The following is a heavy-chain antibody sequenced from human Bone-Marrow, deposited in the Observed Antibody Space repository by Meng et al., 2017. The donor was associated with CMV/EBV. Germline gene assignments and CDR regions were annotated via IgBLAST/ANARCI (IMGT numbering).Heavy chain of an antibody. D-gene: IGHD3-22*01. CDR2: IYYSGST. CDR3: ASSNYYDSSSYSLFDAFDI. CDR1: GGSISSFY. V-gene: IGHV4-59*01. J-gene: IGHJ3*02. Sequence: SETLSLTCTVPGGSISSFYWSWIRQPPGKGLEWIGYIYYSGSTNYNPSLKSRVTISVDTSKNQFSLKLSSVTAADTAVYYCASSNYYDSSSYSLFDAFDIWGQGTMVTLSS.